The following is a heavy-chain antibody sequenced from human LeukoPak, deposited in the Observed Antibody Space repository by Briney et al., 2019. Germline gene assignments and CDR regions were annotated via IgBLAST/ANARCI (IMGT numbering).Heavy chain of an antibody. V-gene: IGHV3-21*01. Sequence: PGGSLRLSCAASGFTFSSYSMNWVRQAPGKGLEWVSSISSSSSYIYYADSVKGRFTISRDNAKNSLYLQMNSLRAEDTAVYYCARDSGVPRGYIGYWGQGTLVTVSS. CDR1: GFTFSSYS. J-gene: IGHJ4*02. CDR2: ISSSSSYI. CDR3: ARDSGVPRGYIGY. D-gene: IGHD2-15*01.